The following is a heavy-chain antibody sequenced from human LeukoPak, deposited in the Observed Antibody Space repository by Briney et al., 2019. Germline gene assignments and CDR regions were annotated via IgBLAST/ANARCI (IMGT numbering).Heavy chain of an antibody. CDR1: GFTFSSYA. V-gene: IGHV3-23*01. Sequence: GGSLRLSCAASGFTFSSYAMSWVRQAPGKGLEWVSAISGSGGSTYYADSVKGRFTISRDNSKNTLYLQMNSMRAEDTAVYYCAKDPARYGVTGYFDYWGQGTLVTVSS. J-gene: IGHJ4*02. CDR2: ISGSGGST. CDR3: AKDPARYGVTGYFDY. D-gene: IGHD4-17*01.